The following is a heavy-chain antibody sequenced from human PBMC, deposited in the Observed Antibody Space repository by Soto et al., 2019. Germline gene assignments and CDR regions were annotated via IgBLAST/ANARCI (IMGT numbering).Heavy chain of an antibody. D-gene: IGHD1-26*01. Sequence: ASVKVSCKASGYTFTSYYMHWVRQAPGQGLEWMGIINPSGGSTSYAQKFQGRVTMTRDTSTSTVYMELSSLRSEDTAVYYCAREEGGSYYAVPQPGLSTLFDPWGQGTLVTVSS. CDR2: INPSGGST. J-gene: IGHJ5*02. CDR3: AREEGGSYYAVPQPGLSTLFDP. CDR1: GYTFTSYY. V-gene: IGHV1-46*03.